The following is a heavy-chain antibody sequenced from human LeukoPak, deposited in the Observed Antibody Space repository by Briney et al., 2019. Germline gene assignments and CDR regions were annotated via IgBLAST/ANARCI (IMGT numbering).Heavy chain of an antibody. CDR2: ISSSTSYI. CDR1: GFIFSSYS. CDR3: ARATNGRFDI. Sequence: GGSLRLSCAASGFIFSSYSMNWVRQAPGKGLEWVSFISSSTSYISYADSVKGRFTISRDNAKSSPWLQMNSLRAEDTAVYYCARATNGRFDIWGQGTMVTVSS. D-gene: IGHD2-8*01. J-gene: IGHJ3*02. V-gene: IGHV3-21*01.